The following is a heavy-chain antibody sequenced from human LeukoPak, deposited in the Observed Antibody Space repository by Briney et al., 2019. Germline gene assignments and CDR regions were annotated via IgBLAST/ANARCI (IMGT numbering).Heavy chain of an antibody. V-gene: IGHV3-21*04. CDR3: AKGSVLGAFDI. Sequence: GGSLRLSCAASGFTFSSYSMNWVRQAPGKGLEWVSSISSSSSYIYYADSVKGRFTISRDNSKNTLYLQMNSLRAEDTAVYYCAKGSVLGAFDIWGQGTMVTVSS. J-gene: IGHJ3*02. CDR2: ISSSSSYI. CDR1: GFTFSSYS.